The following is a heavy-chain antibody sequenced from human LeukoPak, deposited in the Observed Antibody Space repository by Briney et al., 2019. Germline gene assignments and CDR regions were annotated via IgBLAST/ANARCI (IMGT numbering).Heavy chain of an antibody. CDR1: GYTFTSYG. CDR3: ARVGCGGDCYADAFDI. CDR2: ITAYNDNT. V-gene: IGHV1-18*01. Sequence: ASVKVSCKASGYTFTSYGISWVRQAPGQGLEWMGWITAYNDNTNYAQKLQGRVTMTRDTSTSTVYMGLSSLRSEDTAIYYCARVGCGGDCYADAFDIWGQGTMVTVSS. J-gene: IGHJ3*02. D-gene: IGHD2-21*02.